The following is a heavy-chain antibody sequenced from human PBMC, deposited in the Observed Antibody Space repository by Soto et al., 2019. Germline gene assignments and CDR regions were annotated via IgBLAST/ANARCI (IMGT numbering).Heavy chain of an antibody. V-gene: IGHV1-69*08. D-gene: IGHD2-15*01. Sequence: QVQLVQSGAEVKKPGSSVKVSCKASGGTFSSYTISWVRQAPGQGLEWMGRIIPILGIANYAQKFQGRVKISADKSESTAYMELSSLRSEDTAVYYCARDFRWQQNYGMDVWGQGTTVAVSS. CDR1: GGTFSSYT. CDR3: ARDFRWQQNYGMDV. CDR2: IIPILGIA. J-gene: IGHJ6*02.